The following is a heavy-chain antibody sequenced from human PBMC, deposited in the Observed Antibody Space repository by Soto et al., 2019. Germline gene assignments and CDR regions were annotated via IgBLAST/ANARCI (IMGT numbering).Heavy chain of an antibody. V-gene: IGHV1-18*01. CDR1: GYTFTCCG. D-gene: IGHD5-12*01. CDR2: ISAYNGNT. J-gene: IGHJ6*02. Sequence: APVKLSSKDCGYTFTCCGLRWVRQATEKGLEWMGWISAYNGNTNYAQKLQGRVTMTTDTSTSTAYMELRSLRSDDTAVYYCARKSGYDSIPYYYYGMDVWGQGTTVTVSS. CDR3: ARKSGYDSIPYYYYGMDV.